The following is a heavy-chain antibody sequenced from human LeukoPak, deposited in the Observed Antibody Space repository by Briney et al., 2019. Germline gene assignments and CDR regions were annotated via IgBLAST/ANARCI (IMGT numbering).Heavy chain of an antibody. V-gene: IGHV3-53*01. CDR1: GFTVSSNY. Sequence: PGGSLRLSCAASGFTVSSNYMTWVRQAPGKGLEWVSIIYSGGSTSYADSVKGRFTISRDNSNNTLYLQMNGLGTEDTAMYYCARAWGRWLAIDPWGQGTLVTVSS. J-gene: IGHJ5*02. CDR2: IYSGGST. D-gene: IGHD6-19*01. CDR3: ARAWGRWLAIDP.